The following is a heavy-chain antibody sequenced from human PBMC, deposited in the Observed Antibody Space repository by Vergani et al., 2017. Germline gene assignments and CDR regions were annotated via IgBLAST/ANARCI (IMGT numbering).Heavy chain of an antibody. Sequence: QVQLVESGGGVVQPGRSLRLSCAASGFTFSSYAMHWVRQAPGKGLEWVAGIPYDGRNKYYADSVKGRFTISRDNTKNTLYLQMNSLRAEDTAVYYCAREPDYGDDYYYYGMDVWGQGTTVTVSS. D-gene: IGHD4-17*01. CDR2: IPYDGRNK. CDR3: AREPDYGDDYYYYGMDV. J-gene: IGHJ6*02. CDR1: GFTFSSYA. V-gene: IGHV3-30*01.